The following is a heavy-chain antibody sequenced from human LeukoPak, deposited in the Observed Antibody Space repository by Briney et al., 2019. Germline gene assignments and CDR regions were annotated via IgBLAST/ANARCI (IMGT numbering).Heavy chain of an antibody. D-gene: IGHD2-2*01. Sequence: ASVKVSCKASGGTFSSYAISWVRQAPGQGLEWMGGIIPIFGTANYAQKFQGRVTITADESTSTAYMELNSLRSEDTAVYYCARGVVVPAATLYYYYGMDVWGQGTTVTVSS. CDR1: GGTFSSYA. CDR3: ARGVVVPAATLYYYYGMDV. V-gene: IGHV1-69*13. CDR2: IIPIFGTA. J-gene: IGHJ6*02.